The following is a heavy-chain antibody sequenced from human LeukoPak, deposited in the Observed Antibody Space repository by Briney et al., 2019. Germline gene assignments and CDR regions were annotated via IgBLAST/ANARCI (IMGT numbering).Heavy chain of an antibody. Sequence: GGSVKGSFKASGYTLPRHHMHPVGQAPWKRREGVGWIYPTSGDIDYSHIFEDRVTMTRDTSISTAYMELSRLRSDDTAVYYCARAAIAVAGDYHYHYMDVWGKGTTVTVSS. CDR3: ARAAIAVAGDYHYHYMDV. CDR1: GYTLPRHH. CDR2: IYPTSGDI. D-gene: IGHD6-19*01. V-gene: IGHV1-2*02. J-gene: IGHJ6*03.